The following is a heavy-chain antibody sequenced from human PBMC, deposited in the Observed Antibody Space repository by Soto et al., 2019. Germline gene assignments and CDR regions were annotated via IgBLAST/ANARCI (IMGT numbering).Heavy chain of an antibody. Sequence: QVQLVQSGAEVKKPGSSVKVSCKASGGTFSSYNISWVRQAPGQGLEWMGRIIPILGIANYAQKFQGRVTITADKSTSTAYMELSSLRSEDTAVYYCARSGVAVPDYFDYWGQGTLVTVSS. CDR1: GGTFSSYN. V-gene: IGHV1-69*02. J-gene: IGHJ4*02. CDR2: IIPILGIA. D-gene: IGHD6-19*01. CDR3: ARSGVAVPDYFDY.